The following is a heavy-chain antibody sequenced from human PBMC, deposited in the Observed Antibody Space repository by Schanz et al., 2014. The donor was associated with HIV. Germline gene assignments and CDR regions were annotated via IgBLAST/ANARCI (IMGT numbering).Heavy chain of an antibody. CDR2: IWYDGSNK. Sequence: QVHLVESGGGVVQPGGSLRLSCVASGFTFSAYVMHWGRQAPGKGLEWVAVIWYDGSNKYYADSVKGRFTISRDNSKNTLYLQMNSLRGEDTAVYYCATAAVTDYSDNWGQGTLVTVSS. J-gene: IGHJ4*02. D-gene: IGHD4-17*01. CDR3: ATAAVTDYSDN. CDR1: GFTFSAYV. V-gene: IGHV3-33*08.